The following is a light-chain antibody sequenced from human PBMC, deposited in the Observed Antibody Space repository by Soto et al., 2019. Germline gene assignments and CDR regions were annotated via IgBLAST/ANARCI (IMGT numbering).Light chain of an antibody. J-gene: IGLJ2*01. Sequence: QSALTQPASVSGSPGQSITISCTGTSSDIGAYNFVSWYQQHPGKAPKLMIYEVSNRPSGVSNRFSGSKSGNTASLTISGLQAEDEADYYCLSYITRTTLVFGGGTKVTVL. CDR3: LSYITRTTLV. V-gene: IGLV2-14*01. CDR1: SSDIGAYNF. CDR2: EVS.